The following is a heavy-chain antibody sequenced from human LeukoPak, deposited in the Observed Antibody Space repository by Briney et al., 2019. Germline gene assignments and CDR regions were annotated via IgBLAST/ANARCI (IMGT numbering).Heavy chain of an antibody. CDR2: IYYSGST. CDR3: ARGSLRGWFDP. CDR1: GGSISSYY. V-gene: IGHV4-59*01. J-gene: IGHJ5*02. D-gene: IGHD5-12*01. Sequence: SETLSLTCTVSGGSISSYYWSWIRQPAGKGLEWIGYIYYSGSTNYNPSLKSRVTISVDTSKNQFSLKLSSVTAADTAVYYCARGSLRGWFDPWGQGTLVTVSS.